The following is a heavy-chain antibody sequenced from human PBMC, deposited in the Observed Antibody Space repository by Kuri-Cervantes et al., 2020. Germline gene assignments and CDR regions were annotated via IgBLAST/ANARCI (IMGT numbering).Heavy chain of an antibody. D-gene: IGHD6-19*01. CDR2: MNPNSGNT. J-gene: IGHJ4*02. CDR1: GYTFTSYD. V-gene: IGHV1-8*01. Sequence: ASVKVSCKASGYTFTSYDINWVRQATGQGLEWMGWMNPNSGNTGYAQKFQGRVTMTRNTSISTAYMELSSLRSEDTAVYYCARVTFGKWLVRGAVGYWGQGTLVTVSS. CDR3: ARVTFGKWLVRGAVGY.